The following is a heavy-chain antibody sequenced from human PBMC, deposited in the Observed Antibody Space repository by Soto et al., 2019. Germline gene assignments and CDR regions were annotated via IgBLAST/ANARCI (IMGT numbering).Heavy chain of an antibody. D-gene: IGHD4-17*01. CDR3: ARGISTVTTRYGMDV. CDR2: IGTAGYT. V-gene: IGHV3-13*01. J-gene: IGHJ6*02. CDR1: VFTFSSYD. Sequence: GSLRIGCAASVFTFSSYDMHWVRQATGKGLEWVSAIGTAGYTYYPGSVKGRFTISRENAKNSLYLQMNSLRAGDTAVYYCARGISTVTTRYGMDVWGQGTTVTVSS.